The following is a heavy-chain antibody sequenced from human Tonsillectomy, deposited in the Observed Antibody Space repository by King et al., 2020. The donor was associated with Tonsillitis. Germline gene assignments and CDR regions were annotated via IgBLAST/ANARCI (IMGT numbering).Heavy chain of an antibody. CDR1: GFTFSSYS. D-gene: IGHD5-18*01. J-gene: IGHJ6*02. Sequence: VQLVESGGGLVKPGGSLRLSCAASGFTFSSYSMNWVRQAPGKGLEWVSSISSSSSYIYYADSVKGRFTISRDNAKHSLYLQMNSLRAEDTAVYYCARSDDTAMAYYYYYGMDVWCQGTTATVSS. CDR3: ARSDDTAMAYYYYYGMDV. CDR2: ISSSSSYI. V-gene: IGHV3-21*01.